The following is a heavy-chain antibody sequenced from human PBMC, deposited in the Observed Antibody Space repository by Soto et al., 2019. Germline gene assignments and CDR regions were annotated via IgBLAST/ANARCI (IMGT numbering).Heavy chain of an antibody. CDR3: ARSNKGGGSCPDY. D-gene: IGHD2-15*01. Sequence: SETLSLTCTVSGGSISSGGYYWSWIRQHPGKGLEWIGYIYYSGSTYYNPSLKSRVTISVDTSKNQFSLKLSSVTAADTAVYYRARSNKGGGSCPDYWGHGTLVNVCS. CDR2: IYYSGST. CDR1: GGSISSGGYY. V-gene: IGHV4-31*03. J-gene: IGHJ4*01.